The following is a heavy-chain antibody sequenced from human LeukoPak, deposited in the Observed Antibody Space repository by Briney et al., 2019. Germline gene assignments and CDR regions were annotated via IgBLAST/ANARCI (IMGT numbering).Heavy chain of an antibody. CDR3: ASSISIFGVITPFDP. J-gene: IGHJ5*02. CDR2: ISDTGST. CDR1: GGSIAGRNSY. D-gene: IGHD3-3*01. V-gene: IGHV4-30-4*01. Sequence: PPESLSLTCTVSGGSIAGRNSYWSWIRQPPGKGLEWIGYISDTGSTYRSPSLKSRVSISRDTSKNQLFLNLNSATAADTAVYYCASSISIFGVITPFDPWGQGALVTVSS.